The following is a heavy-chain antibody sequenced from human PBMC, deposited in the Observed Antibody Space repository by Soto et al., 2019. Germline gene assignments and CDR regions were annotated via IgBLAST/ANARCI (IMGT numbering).Heavy chain of an antibody. CDR2: IYWDDDK. J-gene: IGHJ4*02. CDR3: AHAGDYDLLTFDH. CDR1: GFSLSTYHMG. Sequence: QITLKESGPSLLRPAQTLTLTCDFSGFSLSTYHMGVAWIRQPPGKALDWRALIYWDDDKRYSPSLKDRLAISKGPSSNQVVLTITHVDPGDTASYFCAHAGDYDLLTFDHWGPGTLVTFSS. D-gene: IGHD4-17*01. V-gene: IGHV2-5*02.